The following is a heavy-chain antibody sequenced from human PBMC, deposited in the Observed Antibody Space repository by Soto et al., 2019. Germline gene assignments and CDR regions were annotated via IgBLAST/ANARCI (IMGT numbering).Heavy chain of an antibody. Sequence: ASVKVSCKASGYTFTGYYMHWVRQAPRQGLEWMGWINPNSGGTNYAQKFQGWVTMTRDTSISTAYMELSRLRSDDTAVYYCAGQAGELHYYYGMDVWGQGTTVTSP. CDR2: INPNSGGT. CDR1: GYTFTGYY. CDR3: AGQAGELHYYYGMDV. J-gene: IGHJ6*02. V-gene: IGHV1-2*04. D-gene: IGHD3-10*01.